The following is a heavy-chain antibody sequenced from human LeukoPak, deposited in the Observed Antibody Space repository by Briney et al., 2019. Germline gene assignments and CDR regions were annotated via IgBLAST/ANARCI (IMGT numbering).Heavy chain of an antibody. Sequence: SETLSLTCAVYGGSFSGYYWTWIRQPAGKGLEWIGRIYTSGSTNYNPSLKSRVTMSVDTSKNQFSLNLSSVTAADTAVYYCAGSSSWSTFDYWGQGTLVTVSS. D-gene: IGHD6-13*01. J-gene: IGHJ4*02. V-gene: IGHV4-59*10. CDR1: GGSFSGYY. CDR3: AGSSSWSTFDY. CDR2: IYTSGST.